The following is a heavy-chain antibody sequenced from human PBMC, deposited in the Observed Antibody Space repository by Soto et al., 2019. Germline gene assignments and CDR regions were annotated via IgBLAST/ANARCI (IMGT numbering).Heavy chain of an antibody. CDR3: ARQTYYYDSSGYYLLPSLDY. J-gene: IGHJ4*02. Sequence: PSETLSLTCTVSGGSISSSSYYWGWIRQPPGKGLEWIGSIYYSGSTYYNPSLKGRVTISVDTSKNQFSLKLSSVTAADTAVYYCARQTYYYDSSGYYLLPSLDYWGQGTLVTVSS. V-gene: IGHV4-39*01. CDR1: GGSISSSSYY. D-gene: IGHD3-22*01. CDR2: IYYSGST.